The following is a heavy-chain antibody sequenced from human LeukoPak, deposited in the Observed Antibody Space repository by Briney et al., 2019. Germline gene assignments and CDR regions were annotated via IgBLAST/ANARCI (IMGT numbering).Heavy chain of an antibody. CDR3: ARDPFSDYSNHPYYFDY. Sequence: PGGSLRLSCAASGFTFSDYYMSWIRQAPGKGLEWVSYISSSGSTIYYADSVKGRSTISRDNAKNSLYLQMNSLRAEDTAVYYCARDPFSDYSNHPYYFDYWGQGTLVTVSS. D-gene: IGHD4-11*01. V-gene: IGHV3-11*01. CDR1: GFTFSDYY. J-gene: IGHJ4*02. CDR2: ISSSGSTI.